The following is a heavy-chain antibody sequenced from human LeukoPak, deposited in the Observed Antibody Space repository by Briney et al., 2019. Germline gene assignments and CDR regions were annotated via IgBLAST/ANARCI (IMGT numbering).Heavy chain of an antibody. J-gene: IGHJ4*02. CDR2: ISSSSSYI. CDR3: AREAPYDYVWGSYRFDY. D-gene: IGHD3-16*02. Sequence: SGGSLRRSCAASGFTLSSYSMNWVRQAPGKGLEWVSSISSSSSYIYYADSVKGRFTISRDNAKNSLYLQMNSLRAEDTAVHYCAREAPYDYVWGSYRFDYWGQGTLVTVSS. CDR1: GFTLSSYS. V-gene: IGHV3-21*01.